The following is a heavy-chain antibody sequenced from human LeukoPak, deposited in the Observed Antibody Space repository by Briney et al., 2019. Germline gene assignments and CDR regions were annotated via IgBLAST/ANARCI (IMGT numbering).Heavy chain of an antibody. Sequence: PSETLSLTCAVSGYSISSGYYWGWIRQPPGKGLEWIGSIYHSGSTHYNPSLKSRVTIPVDTSKNQFSLKLNSVTAADTAVYYCARNGTNNYFDYWGQGTLVTVSS. CDR3: ARNGTNNYFDY. CDR1: GYSISSGYY. CDR2: IYHSGST. J-gene: IGHJ4*02. D-gene: IGHD2-2*01. V-gene: IGHV4-38-2*01.